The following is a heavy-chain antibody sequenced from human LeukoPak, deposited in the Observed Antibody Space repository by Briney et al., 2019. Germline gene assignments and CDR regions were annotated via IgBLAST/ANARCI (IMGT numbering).Heavy chain of an antibody. CDR2: IRYDGSNK. J-gene: IGHJ3*02. CDR3: AKDGYSGHDHDAFDI. D-gene: IGHD5-12*01. CDR1: GFTFSSYG. V-gene: IGHV3-30*02. Sequence: PGGSLRLSCAASGFTFSSYGMHWVRQAPGEGLEWVAFIRYDGSNKYYADSVKGRFTISRDNSKNTLYLQMNSLRAEDTAVYYCAKDGYSGHDHDAFDIWGQGTMVTVSS.